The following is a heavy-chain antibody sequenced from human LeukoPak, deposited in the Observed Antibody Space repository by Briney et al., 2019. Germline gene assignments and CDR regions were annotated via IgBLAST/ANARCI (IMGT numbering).Heavy chain of an antibody. CDR3: ARDQEGFDY. CDR1: GYAFTNNY. V-gene: IGHV1-46*01. J-gene: IGHJ4*02. Sequence: ASVNVSCKASGYAFTNNYLHWVRQAPGQGLEWMGMIYPRDGSTSYAQNFQGRVTVTRDTSTTTVHMELRGLRSEDTAVYYCARDQEGFDYWGQGTVVTVSS. CDR2: IYPRDGST.